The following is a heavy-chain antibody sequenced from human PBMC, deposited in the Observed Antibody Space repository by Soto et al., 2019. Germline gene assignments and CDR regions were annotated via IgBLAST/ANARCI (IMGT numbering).Heavy chain of an antibody. Sequence: PGGSLRFSCAASGFTFSSYSMNWVRQAPGKGLEWVSSISSSSSYIYYADSVKGRFTISRDNAKNSLYLQMNSLRAEDTAVYYCASSRGYSGPVDYWGQGTLVTVSS. J-gene: IGHJ4*02. CDR3: ASSRGYSGPVDY. D-gene: IGHD5-12*01. CDR1: GFTFSSYS. V-gene: IGHV3-21*01. CDR2: ISSSSSYI.